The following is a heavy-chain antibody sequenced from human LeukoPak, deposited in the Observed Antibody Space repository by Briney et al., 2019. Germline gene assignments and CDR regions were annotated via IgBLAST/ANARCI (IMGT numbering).Heavy chain of an antibody. V-gene: IGHV4-59*01. CDR1: GGSISSNY. D-gene: IGHD3-10*01. Sequence: PSETLSLTCTVSGGSISSNYWSWIRQPPGKGLEWIGNIYDNGYSASTNYNPSLKSRVTISVDTSKNQFSPNLNSVTAADTAIYYCASGDRVANFDFWGQGTLVTVSS. J-gene: IGHJ4*02. CDR2: IYDNGYSAST. CDR3: ASGDRVANFDF.